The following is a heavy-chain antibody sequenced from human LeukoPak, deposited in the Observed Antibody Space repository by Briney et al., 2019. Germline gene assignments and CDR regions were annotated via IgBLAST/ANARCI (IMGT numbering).Heavy chain of an antibody. D-gene: IGHD3-10*01. V-gene: IGHV1-69*13. CDR1: GGTLSSYA. CDR3: ARVVGHGSGSYALCY. J-gene: IGHJ4*02. Sequence: SVKVSCKASGGTLSSYAISWVRQAPGQGLEWMGGIIPIFGTANYAQKFQGRVTITADESTSTAHMELSSLRSEDTAVYYCARVVGHGSGSYALCYWGQGTLVTVSS. CDR2: IIPIFGTA.